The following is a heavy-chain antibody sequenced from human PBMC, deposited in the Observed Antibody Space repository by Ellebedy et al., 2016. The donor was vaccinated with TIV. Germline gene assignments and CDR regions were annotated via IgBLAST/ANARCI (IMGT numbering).Heavy chain of an antibody. Sequence: ASVKVSXKVSGYTLTELSMHWVRQAPGKGLEWMGGFDPEDGETIYAQKFQGRVTMTEDTSTDTAYMELSSLRSEDTAVYYCARGKRGDYYDSSGYHDAFDIWGQGTMVTVSS. V-gene: IGHV1-24*01. CDR2: FDPEDGET. CDR1: GYTLTELS. CDR3: ARGKRGDYYDSSGYHDAFDI. J-gene: IGHJ3*02. D-gene: IGHD3-22*01.